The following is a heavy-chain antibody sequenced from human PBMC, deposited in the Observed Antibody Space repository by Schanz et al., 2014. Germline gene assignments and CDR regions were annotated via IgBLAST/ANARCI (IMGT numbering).Heavy chain of an antibody. Sequence: VQLLQFGGGVVQPGRSLRLSCAASGFTFNSYAMTWVRQAPGKGLEWVSSISHSGGSKYYADSVKGRFTISRDNSENTLYLHMNTLRSEDTAVYYCAKDSTHIDIVLVPTAIDYWGQGTLVTVSS. V-gene: IGHV3-23*01. D-gene: IGHD2-2*01. CDR1: GFTFNSYA. CDR2: ISHSGGSK. CDR3: AKDSTHIDIVLVPTAIDY. J-gene: IGHJ4*02.